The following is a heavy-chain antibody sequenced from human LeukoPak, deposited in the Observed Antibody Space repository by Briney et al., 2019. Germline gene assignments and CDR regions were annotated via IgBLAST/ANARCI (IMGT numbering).Heavy chain of an antibody. CDR2: IYYSGTT. J-gene: IGHJ4*02. CDR3: ARPYGGNPGYFDY. Sequence: NPSETLSLTCTISGGSISSSSEYCGWIRQPPGKGLEWIGNIYYSGTTYYNPSLKCRVPISVDTSKSQFSLKLSSVTAGDTGVYYCARPYGGNPGYFDYWRQGTLVTVSS. CDR1: GGSISSSSEY. V-gene: IGHV4-39*01. D-gene: IGHD4-23*01.